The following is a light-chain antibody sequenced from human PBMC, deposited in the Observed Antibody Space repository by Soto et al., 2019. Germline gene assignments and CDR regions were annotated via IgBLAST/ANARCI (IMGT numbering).Light chain of an antibody. Sequence: DIHMTQPPSSPVASVGDRVTVTCRASQGISTYLNWYQQKPGKAPKLLIYAASSLQSGVPSRFSGSGSETDFTLTISSLQPEDFATYSCQHSTTWTFGQGTKVDIK. V-gene: IGKV1-39*01. CDR1: QGISTY. CDR3: QHSTTWT. CDR2: AAS. J-gene: IGKJ1*01.